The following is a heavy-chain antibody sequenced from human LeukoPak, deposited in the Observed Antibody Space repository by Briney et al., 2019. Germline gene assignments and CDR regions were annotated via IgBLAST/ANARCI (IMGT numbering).Heavy chain of an antibody. V-gene: IGHV4-59*08. J-gene: IGHJ4*02. CDR1: GGSITSNY. CDR2: IHSSGAT. D-gene: IGHD5-12*01. Sequence: SETLSLTCTASGGSITSNYWSWVRQPPGKGLEWIGEIHSSGATKYNPSLKSRVTISVDTSKNHFSLNLRSVTAEDTAVYYCARHLLVASPMVFDYWGQGTLVTVSS. CDR3: ARHLLVASPMVFDY.